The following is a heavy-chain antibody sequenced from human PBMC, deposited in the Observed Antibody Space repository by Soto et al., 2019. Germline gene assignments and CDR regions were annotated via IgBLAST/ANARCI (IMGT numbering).Heavy chain of an antibody. J-gene: IGHJ3*02. Sequence: HPGGSLRLSCAASGFTFSSYWMHWVRQAPGKGLVWVSRINSDGSSTSYADSVKGRFTISRDNAKNTLYLQMNSLRAEDTAVYYCARSSPQTWTTVTDHDAFDIWGQGTMVTVSS. D-gene: IGHD4-17*01. V-gene: IGHV3-74*01. CDR2: INSDGSST. CDR1: GFTFSSYW. CDR3: ARSSPQTWTTVTDHDAFDI.